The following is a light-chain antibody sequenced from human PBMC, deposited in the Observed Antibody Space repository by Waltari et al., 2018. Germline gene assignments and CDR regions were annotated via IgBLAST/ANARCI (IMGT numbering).Light chain of an antibody. J-gene: IGLJ2*01. CDR2: DVI. Sequence: SALVHPDTGSASPVQSIPISCSGIRSDRGAYKDVTWDQQHPAKAPNVTIYDVINRSSGVSDRFSGTKSGSSAPMTISGLQAEDEADYYCSSFTSSTTGIFGGGTKLTVL. V-gene: IGLV2-14*03. CDR1: RSDRGAYKD. CDR3: SSFTSSTTGI.